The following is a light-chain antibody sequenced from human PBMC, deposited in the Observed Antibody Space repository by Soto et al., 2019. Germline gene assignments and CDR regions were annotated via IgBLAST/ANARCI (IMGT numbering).Light chain of an antibody. CDR1: XXXVXSCRH. J-gene: IGLJ2*01. CDR2: DVS. Sequence: QSALTQPASVSASPGQSXXXXXXXXXXXVXSCRHVSWYQQHPGKAPKLIISDVSNRPSGVSDRFSGSKSGNTASLTISGLQAEDDADYYCXSXXXXXLLVFGGGTQLTVL. V-gene: IGLV2-14*03. CDR3: XSXXXXXLLV.